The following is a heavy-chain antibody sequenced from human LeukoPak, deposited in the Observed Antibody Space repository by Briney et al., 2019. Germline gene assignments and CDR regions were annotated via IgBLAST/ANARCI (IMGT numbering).Heavy chain of an antibody. D-gene: IGHD2-21*02. CDR1: KFNFFSYG. V-gene: IGHV3-74*01. J-gene: IGHJ4*01. Sequence: PAGGSLRLSCVASKFNFFSYGMQWVRQAPGKGLVWVSRIFTDGSTTSYADSVKGRFTISRDNARNMLYLQMNSLRVEDTAVYYCARELPREVTLDYWGQGTLVTVSP. CDR2: IFTDGSTT. CDR3: ARELPREVTLDY.